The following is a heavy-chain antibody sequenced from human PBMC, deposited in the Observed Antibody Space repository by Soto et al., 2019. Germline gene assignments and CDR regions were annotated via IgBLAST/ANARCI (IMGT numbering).Heavy chain of an antibody. CDR2: IYYSGST. CDR3: ARGGLDILTGYSRPFDY. D-gene: IGHD3-9*01. J-gene: IGHJ4*02. Sequence: SETLSLTCTVSGGSISSYYWSWIRQPPGKGLEWIGYIYYSGSTNYTPSLKSRVTISVDTSKNQFSLKLSSVTAADTAVYYCARGGLDILTGYSRPFDYWGQGTLVTVSS. CDR1: GGSISSYY. V-gene: IGHV4-59*01.